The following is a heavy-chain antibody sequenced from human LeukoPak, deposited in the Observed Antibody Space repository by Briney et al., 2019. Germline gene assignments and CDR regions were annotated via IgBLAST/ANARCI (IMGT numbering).Heavy chain of an antibody. D-gene: IGHD6-13*01. CDR3: ARGGAAAAGIIWFDP. V-gene: IGHV4-4*07. CDR2: IYTSGST. Sequence: SETLSLTCTVSGGSISCYYWSWIRQPAGKGLEWIGRIYTSGSTNYNPSLKSRVTMSVDTSKNQFSLKLSSVTAADTAVYYCARGGAAAAGIIWFDPWGQGTLVTVSS. CDR1: GGSISCYY. J-gene: IGHJ5*02.